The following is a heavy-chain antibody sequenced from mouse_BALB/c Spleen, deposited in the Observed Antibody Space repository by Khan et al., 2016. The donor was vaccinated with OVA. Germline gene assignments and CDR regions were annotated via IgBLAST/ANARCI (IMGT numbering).Heavy chain of an antibody. CDR1: GYTFTSYY. D-gene: IGHD2-2*01. Sequence: QIQLVQSGAELVKPGASVRLSCKASGYTFTSYYLYWVKQRPGQGLEWIGDINPSSGGTNSNEKFKSKATLTVDKSSSTAYIQLNSLTSEDSAVYYCTRSRYGSCAYWGQGTLSLSLQ. J-gene: IGHJ3*01. CDR3: TRSRYGSCAY. V-gene: IGHV1S81*02. CDR2: INPSSGGT.